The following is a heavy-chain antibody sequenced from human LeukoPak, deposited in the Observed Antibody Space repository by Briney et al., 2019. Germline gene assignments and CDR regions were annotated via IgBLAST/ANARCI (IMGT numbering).Heavy chain of an antibody. V-gene: IGHV4-39*01. Sequence: PSETLSLTCTVSGGSIISSDYHWGWVRQPPGKGLEWIGTISYSGNTDYNPSLRSRVTISVDTSKNQFSLKLSSVTAADTAVYYCARGIAAALIFDYWGQGTLVTVSS. CDR1: GGSIISSDYH. J-gene: IGHJ4*02. CDR3: ARGIAAALIFDY. CDR2: ISYSGNT. D-gene: IGHD6-13*01.